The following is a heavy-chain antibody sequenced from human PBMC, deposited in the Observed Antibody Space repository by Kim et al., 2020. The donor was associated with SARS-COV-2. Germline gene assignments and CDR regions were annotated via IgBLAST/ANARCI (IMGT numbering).Heavy chain of an antibody. CDR1: GGSISSSSYY. CDR3: AREAKRGWHVDIVATGNDY. CDR2: IYYSGST. D-gene: IGHD5-12*01. V-gene: IGHV4-39*02. J-gene: IGHJ4*02. Sequence: SETLSLTCTVSGGSISSSSYYWGWIRQPPGKGLEWIGSIYYSGSTYYNPSLKSRVTISVDTSKNQFSLKLSSVTAADTAVYYCAREAKRGWHVDIVATGNDYWGQGTLVTVSS.